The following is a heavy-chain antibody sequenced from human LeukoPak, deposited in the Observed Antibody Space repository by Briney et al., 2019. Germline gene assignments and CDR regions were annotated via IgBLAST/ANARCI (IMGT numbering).Heavy chain of an antibody. CDR3: GRAPRGPNWFHP. J-gene: IGHJ5*01. Sequence: PGGSLRLSCAASGFTVSSNYVSWVRQAPGKGLEWVSVIYSGGSTYYADSVKGRFTISRDNSKNTLYLQMNSMRAEDTAGYYCGRAPRGPNWFHPWGQGTLVTVSS. CDR2: IYSGGST. V-gene: IGHV3-66*01. D-gene: IGHD3-10*01. CDR1: GFTVSSNY.